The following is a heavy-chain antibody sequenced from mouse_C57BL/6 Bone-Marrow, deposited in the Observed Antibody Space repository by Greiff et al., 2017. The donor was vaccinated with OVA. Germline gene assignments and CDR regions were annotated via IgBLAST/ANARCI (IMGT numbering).Heavy chain of an antibody. CDR1: GYTFTSYW. V-gene: IGHV1-55*01. J-gene: IGHJ1*03. CDR3: ARAYCYGSSDWYFDV. CDR2: IYPGSGST. Sequence: QVQLQQPGAELVKPGASVKMSCKASGYTFTSYWITWVKQRPGQGLEWIGDIYPGSGSTNYNEKFKSKATLTVDTSSSTAYMQLSSLTSEDSAVYYCARAYCYGSSDWYFDVWGTGTTVTVSS. D-gene: IGHD1-1*01.